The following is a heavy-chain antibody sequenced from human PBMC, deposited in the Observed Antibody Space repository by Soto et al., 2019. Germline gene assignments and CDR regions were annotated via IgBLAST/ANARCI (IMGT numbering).Heavy chain of an antibody. Sequence: ASVKVYCKASGYTFTSYAMHWVRQAPGQRLEWMGWINAGNGNTKYSQKFQGRVTITRDTSASTAYMELSSLRSEDTAIYYCVREAYIGYGHAIDHWGQGTLVTVSS. J-gene: IGHJ4*02. V-gene: IGHV1-3*01. D-gene: IGHD5-12*01. CDR2: INAGNGNT. CDR1: GYTFTSYA. CDR3: VREAYIGYGHAIDH.